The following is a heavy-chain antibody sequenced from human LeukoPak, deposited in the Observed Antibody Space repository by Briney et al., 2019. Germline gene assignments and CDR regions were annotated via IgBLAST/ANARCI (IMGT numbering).Heavy chain of an antibody. D-gene: IGHD3-22*01. V-gene: IGHV1-18*01. CDR3: ARGVDYDSSGYYWVY. CDR1: GYTFTSYG. J-gene: IGHJ4*02. Sequence: ASVKVSCKASGYTFTSYGISWVRQAPGQGLEWMGWISAYNGNTNYAQKLQGRVTMTRDTSTSTVYMELSSLRSEDTAVYYCARGVDYDSSGYYWVYWGQGTLVTVSS. CDR2: ISAYNGNT.